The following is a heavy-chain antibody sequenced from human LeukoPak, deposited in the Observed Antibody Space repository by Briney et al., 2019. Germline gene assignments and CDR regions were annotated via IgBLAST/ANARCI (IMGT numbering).Heavy chain of an antibody. D-gene: IGHD7-27*01. CDR1: GGSISSYY. CDR3: ARDKWGRTNSDWFDP. Sequence: SETLSLTCTVSGGSISSYYWSWIRQPPGKGLEWIGYIYYGGSTNYNPSLKSRVTISVDTSKNQFSLKLSSVTAADTAVYYCARDKWGRTNSDWFDPWGQGTLVTVSS. CDR2: IYYGGST. V-gene: IGHV4-59*08. J-gene: IGHJ5*02.